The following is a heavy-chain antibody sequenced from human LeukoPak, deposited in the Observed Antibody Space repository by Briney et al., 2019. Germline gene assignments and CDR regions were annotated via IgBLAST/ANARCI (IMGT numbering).Heavy chain of an antibody. CDR1: EFTFSSYS. J-gene: IGHJ4*02. D-gene: IGHD1-26*01. CDR3: ARSRGNSGSYPLDY. Sequence: GSLRLSCEASEFTFSSYSMNWVRQAPGKGLEWVSYISSSSSTIYYAESVKGRFTISRDNAKNSLYLQMNSLRVEDAAVYYCARSRGNSGSYPLDYWGQGTLVTVSS. V-gene: IGHV3-48*01. CDR2: ISSSSSTI.